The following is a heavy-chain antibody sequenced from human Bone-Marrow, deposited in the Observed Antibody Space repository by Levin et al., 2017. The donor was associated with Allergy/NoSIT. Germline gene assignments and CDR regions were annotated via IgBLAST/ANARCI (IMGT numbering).Heavy chain of an antibody. CDR3: ARGDCYSGSCYGPDWFDP. Sequence: RGESLKISCKTSGYTFTSYNVYWVRQAPGQGLEWMGYINPNSGNTGYAQKFQGRVTVTRNSSITTAYMELSGLRSEDTAMYYCARGDCYSGSCYGPDWFDPWGQGTQVTVSS. D-gene: IGHD2-15*01. J-gene: IGHJ5*02. V-gene: IGHV1-8*01. CDR1: GYTFTSYN. CDR2: INPNSGNT.